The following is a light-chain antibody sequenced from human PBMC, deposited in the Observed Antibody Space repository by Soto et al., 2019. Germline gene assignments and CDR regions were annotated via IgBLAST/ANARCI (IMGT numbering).Light chain of an antibody. V-gene: IGKV3-20*01. CDR1: QSVSSN. J-gene: IGKJ4*01. CDR3: QQYGSSPFT. CDR2: GAS. Sequence: EVVMRQSPATLSVSPGEGATLSCRANQSVSSNLAWYQQKPGQAPRLFIYGASTRATGIPARFSGSGSGTDFTLAISRLEPEDFALYYCQQYGSSPFTFGGGTKVDIK.